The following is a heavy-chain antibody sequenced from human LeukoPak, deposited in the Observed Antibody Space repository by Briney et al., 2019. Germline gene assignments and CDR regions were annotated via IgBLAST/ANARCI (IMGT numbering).Heavy chain of an antibody. V-gene: IGHV3-74*01. CDR2: INSDGSST. CDR1: GFTFSSYW. CDR3: TRGAWRWEMATTQFDY. Sequence: GGSLRLSCAASGFTFSSYWMHWVRQAPGKGLVWVSRINSDGSSTSYADSVKGRFTISRDNAKNTLYLQMNSLRAEDTAVYYCTRGAWRWEMATTQFDYWGQGTLVTVSS. J-gene: IGHJ4*02. D-gene: IGHD5-24*01.